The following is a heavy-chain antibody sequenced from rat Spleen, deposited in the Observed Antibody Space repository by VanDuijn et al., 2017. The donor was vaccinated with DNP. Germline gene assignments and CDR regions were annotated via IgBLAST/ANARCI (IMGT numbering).Heavy chain of an antibody. CDR3: ARWTYYFDY. Sequence: EVQLQESGPGLVKPSQSLSLTCSVTGYSITSNHKWSWIRKFPGNELEWIGHISYSGSTTYNPSLKSLTPITRDTSKNQFFLQLNSLTTEDTATYYCARWTYYFDYWGQGVMVTVSS. CDR2: ISYSGST. V-gene: IGHV3-1*01. J-gene: IGHJ2*01. CDR1: GYSITSNH.